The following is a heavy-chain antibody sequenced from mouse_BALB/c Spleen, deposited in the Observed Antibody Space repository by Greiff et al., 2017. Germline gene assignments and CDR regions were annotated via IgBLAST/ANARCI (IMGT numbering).Heavy chain of an antibody. J-gene: IGHJ3*01. Sequence: EVQLVESGGGLVKPGGSLKLSCAASGFTFSSYAMSWVRQTPEKRLEWVASISSGGSTYYPDSVKGRFTISRDNARNILYLQMSSLRSEDTAMYYCARGLYYYGSSPSYWGQGTLVTVSA. D-gene: IGHD1-1*01. CDR2: ISSGGST. V-gene: IGHV5-6-5*01. CDR3: ARGLYYYGSSPSY. CDR1: GFTFSSYA.